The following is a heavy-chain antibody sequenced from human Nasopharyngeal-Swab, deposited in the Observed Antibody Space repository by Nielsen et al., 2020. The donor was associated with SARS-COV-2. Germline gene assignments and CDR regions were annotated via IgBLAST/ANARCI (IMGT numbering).Heavy chain of an antibody. Sequence: ASVKVSCKASGYTFTSYAMNWVRQAPGQGLEWMGWINTNTGIPTYAQGFTGRFVFSLDTSVSTAYLQISSLKAEDTAVYYCARDPSSSSSYYYYYYGMDVWGQGTTVTVSS. J-gene: IGHJ6*02. CDR1: GYTFTSYA. CDR3: ARDPSSSSSYYYYYYGMDV. V-gene: IGHV7-4-1*02. CDR2: INTNTGIP. D-gene: IGHD6-13*01.